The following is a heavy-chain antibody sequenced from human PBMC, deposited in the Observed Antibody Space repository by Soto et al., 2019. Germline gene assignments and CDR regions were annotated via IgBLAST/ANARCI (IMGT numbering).Heavy chain of an antibody. CDR3: TRPQSSGWYDY. CDR1: GYSFVTHW. V-gene: IGHV5-51*01. D-gene: IGHD6-19*01. Sequence: GESLKISCKGSGYSFVTHWIAWVRQMPGEGLEWMGIINPADSDIRYSPSFQGQVTISVDKSINTAYLQWSSLKASDTATYYCTRPQSSGWYDYWGQGTLVTVSS. CDR2: INPADSDI. J-gene: IGHJ4*02.